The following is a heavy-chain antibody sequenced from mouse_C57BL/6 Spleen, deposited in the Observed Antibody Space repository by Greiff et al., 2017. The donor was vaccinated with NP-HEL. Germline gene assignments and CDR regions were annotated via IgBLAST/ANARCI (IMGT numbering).Heavy chain of an antibody. J-gene: IGHJ1*03. CDR1: GFTFSSYA. V-gene: IGHV5-9-1*02. CDR3: TVDGTTVVAWRYFDV. Sequence: VESGEGLVKPGGSLKLSCAASGFTFSSYAMSWVRQTPEKRLEWVAYSSSGGDYIYYADTVKGRVTISRDNARNTLYLQMSSLKAEDTARYYWTVDGTTVVAWRYFDVWGTGTTVTVSS. D-gene: IGHD1-1*01. CDR2: SSSGGDYI.